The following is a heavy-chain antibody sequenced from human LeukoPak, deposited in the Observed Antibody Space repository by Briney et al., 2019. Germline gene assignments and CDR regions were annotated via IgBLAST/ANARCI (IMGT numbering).Heavy chain of an antibody. CDR2: IRNKANSYTT. Sequence: GGSLRLSCAASGFTFSDHYMDWVRQAAGKGLEWVGRIRNKANSYTTEYAASVKGRFAISRDDSKNSLYLQMNSLKTEDTAVYYCAQSGSYAAFDYWGQGTLVTVSS. D-gene: IGHD3-16*01. CDR1: GFTFSDHY. J-gene: IGHJ4*02. CDR3: AQSGSYAAFDY. V-gene: IGHV3-72*01.